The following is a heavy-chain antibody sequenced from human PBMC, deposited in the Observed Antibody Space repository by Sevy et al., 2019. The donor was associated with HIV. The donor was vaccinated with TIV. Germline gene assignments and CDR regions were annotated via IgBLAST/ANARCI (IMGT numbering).Heavy chain of an antibody. D-gene: IGHD2-21*02. J-gene: IGHJ4*02. CDR3: AKTLQKLPFHPHYFDY. Sequence: GGSLRLSCAASGFSLNSYWMSWVRQAPGKGLEWVANIKQDGSVKYYVDSVKGRFTISRDNARNLLYLQMNSLTAEDTAIFYCAKTLQKLPFHPHYFDYWGQGTLVTVSS. V-gene: IGHV3-7*03. CDR2: IKQDGSVK. CDR1: GFSLNSYW.